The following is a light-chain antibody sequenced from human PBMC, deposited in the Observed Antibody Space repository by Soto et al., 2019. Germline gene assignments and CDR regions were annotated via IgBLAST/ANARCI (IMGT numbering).Light chain of an antibody. CDR1: QSISSY. CDR2: AAS. V-gene: IGKV1-39*01. J-gene: IGKJ1*01. CDR3: QQSYSTPWT. Sequence: DIQMTQSPSSLSASVGDRVTITCRASQSISSYLNWYQQKPGKAPKLLIYAASSLQSGVPSRLSGSGSGTDVTLTISSLQPEDFATYYCQQSYSTPWTFGQGTKVEIK.